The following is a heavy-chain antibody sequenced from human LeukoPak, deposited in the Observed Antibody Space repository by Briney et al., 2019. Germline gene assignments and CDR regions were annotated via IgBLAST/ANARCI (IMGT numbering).Heavy chain of an antibody. D-gene: IGHD3-3*01. V-gene: IGHV1-69*04. CDR3: ARARRHDFWSGYYYSYFDY. CDR2: IIPIFGIA. CDR1: GGIFSSYA. J-gene: IGHJ4*02. Sequence: ASVKVSCKASGGIFSSYAISWVRQAPGQGLEWMGRIIPIFGIANYAQKFQGRVTITADKSTSTAYMELSSLRSEDTAVYYCARARRHDFWSGYYYSYFDYWGQGTLVTVSS.